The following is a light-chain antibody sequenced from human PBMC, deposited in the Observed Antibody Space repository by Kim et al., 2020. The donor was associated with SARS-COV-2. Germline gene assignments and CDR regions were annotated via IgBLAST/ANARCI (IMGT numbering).Light chain of an antibody. J-gene: IGKJ2*01. Sequence: LSPGERATLSCRARQSVHDFLAWSPQRPGQAPRLLIYDASTRAPGIPDRFSGRGSGTDFTLTISSLEPDDFAVYYCQQRSNWPIYTFGQGTKLEI. CDR2: DAS. CDR1: QSVHDF. V-gene: IGKV3-11*01. CDR3: QQRSNWPIYT.